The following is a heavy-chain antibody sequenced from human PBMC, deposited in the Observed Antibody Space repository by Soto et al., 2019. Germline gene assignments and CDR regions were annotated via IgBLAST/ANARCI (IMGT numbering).Heavy chain of an antibody. CDR1: GFTFSTYT. D-gene: IGHD6-13*01. CDR2: ISYDGSNK. CDR3: ARSYSSSWHTFDS. V-gene: IGHV3-30-3*01. Sequence: QVQLVESGGGVVQHGRSLRLSCAASGFTFSTYTMHWVRQAPGKGLEWVAVISYDGSNKYYAGSVKGRFTISRDNSKNTLYLQMNSLRAEDTAVYYCARSYSSSWHTFDSWGQGTLVTVSS. J-gene: IGHJ4*02.